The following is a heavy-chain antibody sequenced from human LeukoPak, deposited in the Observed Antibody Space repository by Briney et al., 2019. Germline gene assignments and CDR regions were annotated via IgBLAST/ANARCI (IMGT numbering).Heavy chain of an antibody. V-gene: IGHV4-59*01. CDR3: ARSIAALLEMAFDI. D-gene: IGHD6-6*01. Sequence: SETLSLTCTVSGGSISSYYWSWIRQPPGKGLEWIGYIYYSGSTNYNPSLKSRVTISVDTSKNQFSLKLSSVTAADTAVYYCARSIAALLEMAFDIWGQGTMVTVSS. J-gene: IGHJ3*02. CDR1: GGSISSYY. CDR2: IYYSGST.